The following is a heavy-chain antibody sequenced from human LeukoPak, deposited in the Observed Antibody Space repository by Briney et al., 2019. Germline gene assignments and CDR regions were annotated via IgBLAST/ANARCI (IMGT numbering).Heavy chain of an antibody. CDR1: GYTFTGYY. V-gene: IGHV1-2*02. D-gene: IGHD3-22*01. Sequence: ASVKISCKACGYTFTGYYMHWVRQGPGQGLEWMGWINPNSGGTNYAQKFQGRVTITADKSTSTAYMELSSLRSEDTAVYYCARFSYYYDSSPSSGYFQHWGQGTLVTVSS. CDR2: INPNSGGT. CDR3: ARFSYYYDSSPSSGYFQH. J-gene: IGHJ1*01.